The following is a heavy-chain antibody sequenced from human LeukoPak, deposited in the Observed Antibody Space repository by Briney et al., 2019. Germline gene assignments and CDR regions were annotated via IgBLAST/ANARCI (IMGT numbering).Heavy chain of an antibody. J-gene: IGHJ5*02. D-gene: IGHD3-10*01. CDR3: ARTSLGGAWFDP. CDR2: IYYNGST. CDR1: GGSISSGDYY. V-gene: IGHV4-30-4*08. Sequence: SQTLSLTCTVSGGSISSGDYYWSWIRQPPGKGLDWIGYIYYNGSTYYNPSLKSRVTISVDTSKHQFSLKLSSVTAADTAVYYCARTSLGGAWFDPWGQGTLVTVSS.